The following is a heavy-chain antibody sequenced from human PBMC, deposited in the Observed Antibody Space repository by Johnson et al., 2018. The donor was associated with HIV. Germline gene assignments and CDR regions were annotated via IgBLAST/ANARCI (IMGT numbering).Heavy chain of an antibody. J-gene: IGHJ3*02. Sequence: VQLVESGGGLIQPGGSLRLSCAASGFTVSSNYMSLVRQSPGKGLEWVSVIYSGGSTYYADSVKGRFTISRDNSKNTLYLQMNSLRAEDTAVYYCAKDKAVVTALYDAFDIWGQGTMVTVSS. CDR1: GFTVSSNY. CDR3: AKDKAVVTALYDAFDI. CDR2: IYSGGST. V-gene: IGHV3-53*01. D-gene: IGHD2-21*02.